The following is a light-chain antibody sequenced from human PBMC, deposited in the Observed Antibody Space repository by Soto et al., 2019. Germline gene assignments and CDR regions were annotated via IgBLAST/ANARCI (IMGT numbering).Light chain of an antibody. CDR3: QLRSNWPRT. CDR2: DAS. Sequence: EIVLTQSPATLSLSPGERATLSCRASQSVSRYLAWYQQKPGQAPRLLIYDASNRATGIPARFSGSGSGTDFPLTISSLEPEDFAVYYCQLRSNWPRTFGQGTKVEIK. J-gene: IGKJ1*01. CDR1: QSVSRY. V-gene: IGKV3-11*01.